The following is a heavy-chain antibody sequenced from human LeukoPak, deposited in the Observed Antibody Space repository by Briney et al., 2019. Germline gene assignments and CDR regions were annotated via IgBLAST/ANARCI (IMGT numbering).Heavy chain of an antibody. V-gene: IGHV1-18*01. CDR3: ATAHVDTAMVLFY. Sequence: ASVKVPCKTSGYTFTSYGLSWVRQAPGQGLEWVGWLSPYSGNTNYAQKFQGRVTMTEDTSTDTAYMELSSLRSEDTAVYYCATAHVDTAMVLFYWGQGTLVTVSS. CDR1: GYTFTSYG. CDR2: LSPYSGNT. J-gene: IGHJ4*02. D-gene: IGHD5-18*01.